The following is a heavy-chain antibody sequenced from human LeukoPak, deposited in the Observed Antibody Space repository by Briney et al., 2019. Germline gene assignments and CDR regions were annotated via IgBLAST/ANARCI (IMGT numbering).Heavy chain of an antibody. CDR1: GFTFSSYW. CDR2: ISGSGGST. Sequence: PGGSLRLSCAASGFTFSSYWMSWVRQAPGKGLEWVSAISGSGGSTYYADSVKGRFTISRDNSKNTLYLQMNSLRAEDTAVYYCAKDRIGQYCGGDCYSRSSYWGQGTLVTVPS. J-gene: IGHJ4*02. D-gene: IGHD2-21*02. CDR3: AKDRIGQYCGGDCYSRSSY. V-gene: IGHV3-23*01.